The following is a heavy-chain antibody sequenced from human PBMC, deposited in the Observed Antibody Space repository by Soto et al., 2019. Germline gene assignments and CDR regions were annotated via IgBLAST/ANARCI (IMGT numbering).Heavy chain of an antibody. V-gene: IGHV3-23*01. CDR1: GFPFSSYA. CDR2: IIGSGGST. CDR3: AKETGYSSSWEKIDY. D-gene: IGHD6-13*01. J-gene: IGHJ4*02. Sequence: GGSLRLSCAASGFPFSSYAMSRIRQAPGKGLEWVSAIIGSGGSTYYADSVKGRFIISRDNSKNTLYLQMNSLRAEDTAVYYCAKETGYSSSWEKIDYWGQGT.